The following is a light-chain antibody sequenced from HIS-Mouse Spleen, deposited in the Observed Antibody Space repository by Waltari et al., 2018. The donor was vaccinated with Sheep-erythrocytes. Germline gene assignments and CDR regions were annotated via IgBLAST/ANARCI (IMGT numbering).Light chain of an antibody. CDR2: DVS. CDR1: RSDVGGYNY. CDR3: CSYAGSYNHV. V-gene: IGLV2-11*01. Sequence: QSALTQPPPVSGSPGQSVTLPGTGTRSDVGGYNYVSWYQQHPGKAPKLMIYDVSKRPSGVPDRFSGSKSGNTASLTISGLQAEDEADYYCCSYAGSYNHVFATGTKVTVL. J-gene: IGLJ1*01.